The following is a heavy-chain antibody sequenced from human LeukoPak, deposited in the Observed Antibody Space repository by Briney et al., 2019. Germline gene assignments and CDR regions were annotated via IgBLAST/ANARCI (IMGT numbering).Heavy chain of an antibody. CDR2: ISHDGSNK. CDR3: ARDQFGELVVCTFHI. CDR1: GFTFSSYA. V-gene: IGHV3-30-3*01. D-gene: IGHD3-10*01. J-gene: IGHJ3*02. Sequence: PGRSLRLSCAASGFTFSSYAMHWVRQAPGKGLEWVAAISHDGSNKYYADSVKGRFTISRDNSKNTLYLQMNSLRAEDTAVYYCARDQFGELVVCTFHIWGQGTMVTVSS.